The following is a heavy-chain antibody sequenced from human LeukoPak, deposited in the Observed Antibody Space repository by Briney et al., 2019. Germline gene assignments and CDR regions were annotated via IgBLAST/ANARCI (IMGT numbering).Heavy chain of an antibody. D-gene: IGHD1-26*01. V-gene: IGHV1-8*01. J-gene: IGHJ6*02. CDR3: ARVRYSPFYYYYGMDV. CDR1: GYTLTTYD. Sequence: ASVKVSCKASGYTLTTYDINWVRQAPGQGLEWMGWMNPNSGNTGYAQKFQGRVTMTRNTSISTAYMELSSLRSEDTAVYYCARVRYSPFYYYYGMDVWGQGTTVTVSS. CDR2: MNPNSGNT.